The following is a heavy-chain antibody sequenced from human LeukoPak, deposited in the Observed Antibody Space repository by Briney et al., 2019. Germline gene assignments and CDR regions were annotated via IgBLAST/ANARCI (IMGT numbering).Heavy chain of an antibody. CDR3: AKVNSAELDYFDY. J-gene: IGHJ4*02. D-gene: IGHD2/OR15-2a*01. Sequence: GGSLRLSCAASGFTFSSYGMHWVRQAPGKGLEWGAVISYDGSNKYYADSVKGRFTISRDNSKNTLYLQMNSLRAEDTAVYYCAKVNSAELDYFDYWGQGTLVTVSS. CDR1: GFTFSSYG. CDR2: ISYDGSNK. V-gene: IGHV3-30*18.